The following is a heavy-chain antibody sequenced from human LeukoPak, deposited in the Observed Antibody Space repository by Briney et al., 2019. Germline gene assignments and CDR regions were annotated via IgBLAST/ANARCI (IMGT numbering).Heavy chain of an antibody. D-gene: IGHD1-1*01. CDR3: ARVDVATTN. CDR2: ISSGSRYI. V-gene: IGHV3-21*01. J-gene: IGHJ4*02. Sequence: GGSLRLSCAASGFTFSAYSMNWVRQAPGKGLEWVSSISSGSRYIYYADAVKGRFTISRDNAKDSLYLQMNSLRAEDTAVYYCARVDVATTNWGQGTLVTVSS. CDR1: GFTFSAYS.